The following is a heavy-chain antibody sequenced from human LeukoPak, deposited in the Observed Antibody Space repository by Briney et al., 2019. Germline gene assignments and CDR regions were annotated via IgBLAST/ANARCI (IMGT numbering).Heavy chain of an antibody. D-gene: IGHD6-13*01. CDR3: AKRISWYGTVDY. CDR2: ISDSGDST. Sequence: GGSLRLSCAASGFTFSIYAMSWVRQAPGKGLEWVSAISDSGDSTYYADSVKGRFTISRDNSKNTLFLQMNSLRAEDTAVYYCAKRISWYGTVDYWGQGTLVTVSS. CDR1: GFTFSIYA. V-gene: IGHV3-23*01. J-gene: IGHJ4*02.